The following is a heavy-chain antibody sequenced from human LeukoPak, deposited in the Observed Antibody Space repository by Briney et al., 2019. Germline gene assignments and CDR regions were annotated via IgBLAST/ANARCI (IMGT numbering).Heavy chain of an antibody. J-gene: IGHJ6*03. CDR2: INHSGST. CDR1: GGSFSGYY. V-gene: IGHV4-34*01. CDR3: ARRRWRGSSWYYYYYMDV. Sequence: SETLSLTCAVYGGSFSGYYWSWIRQPPGKGLEWIGEINHSGSTNYNPSLKSRVTISVDTSKNQFSLKLSSVTAADTAVYYCARRRWRGSSWYYYYYMDVWGKGTTVTTSS. D-gene: IGHD6-13*01.